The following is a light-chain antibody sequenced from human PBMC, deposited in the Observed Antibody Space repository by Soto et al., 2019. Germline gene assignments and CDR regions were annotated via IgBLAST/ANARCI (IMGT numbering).Light chain of an antibody. J-gene: IGKJ3*01. CDR2: AAS. Sequence: AIRMTQSPSSFSASTGDRVTITCRASQGISSYLAWYQQKPGKAPKLLIYAASTLQSGVPSRFSGSGSGTDFTLIISCLQSEDFATYYCQQYYSYPQVTFGPGTKVDIK. CDR3: QQYYSYPQVT. V-gene: IGKV1-8*01. CDR1: QGISSY.